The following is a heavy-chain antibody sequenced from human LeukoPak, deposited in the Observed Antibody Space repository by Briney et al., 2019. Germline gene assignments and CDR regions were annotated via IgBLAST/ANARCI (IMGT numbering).Heavy chain of an antibody. Sequence: ASVKVTCKASGYTFTSYYMHWVRQAPGQGLEWMGIINPSGGSTSYAQKFQGRVTMTRDTSTSTVYMELSSLRSEDTAVYYCARVSSSWNRFDPWGQGTLDRVSS. CDR2: INPSGGST. V-gene: IGHV1-46*01. CDR1: GYTFTSYY. CDR3: ARVSSSWNRFDP. J-gene: IGHJ5*02. D-gene: IGHD6-13*01.